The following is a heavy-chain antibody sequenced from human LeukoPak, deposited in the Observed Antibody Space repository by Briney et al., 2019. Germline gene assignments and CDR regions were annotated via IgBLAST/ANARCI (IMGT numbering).Heavy chain of an antibody. V-gene: IGHV1-46*01. D-gene: IGHD2-21*01. CDR1: GYTFTSYY. J-gene: IGHJ3*02. Sequence: GASVKVSCKASGYTFTSYYMHWVRQAPGQGLEWMGIINPSGGSTSYAQKFQGRVTMTRGMSTSTVYMELSSLRSEDTAVYYCAKSRFVKPSGAFDIWGQGTMVTVSS. CDR2: INPSGGST. CDR3: AKSRFVKPSGAFDI.